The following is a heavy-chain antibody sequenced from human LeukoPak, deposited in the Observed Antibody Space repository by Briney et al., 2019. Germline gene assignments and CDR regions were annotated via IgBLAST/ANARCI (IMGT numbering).Heavy chain of an antibody. Sequence: ASVKVSCKASGYTFTSYGISWVRQAPGQGLEWMGWISAYNGNTNYAQKLQGRVTMTTDTSTSTAYMELRSLRSDDTAVYYCARVGPNQSAYYDILTGYYSHCYYYGMDVWGQGTTVTVSS. D-gene: IGHD3-9*01. CDR2: ISAYNGNT. CDR3: ARVGPNQSAYYDILTGYYSHCYYYGMDV. V-gene: IGHV1-18*01. J-gene: IGHJ6*02. CDR1: GYTFTSYG.